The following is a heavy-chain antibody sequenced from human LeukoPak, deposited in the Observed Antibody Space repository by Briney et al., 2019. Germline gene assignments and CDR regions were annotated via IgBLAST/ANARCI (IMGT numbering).Heavy chain of an antibody. CDR1: GFTFNNYG. CDR3: AKGPLRGTAAAIDY. CDR2: ISYDGRNI. D-gene: IGHD2-2*01. J-gene: IGHJ4*02. Sequence: GKSLRLSCAASGFTFNNYGMHWVRQAPGKELEWVAVISYDGRNIHYPDSVKGRFTISRDISTDTLWLQMDSLRTEDTAVYYCAKGPLRGTAAAIDYWGQGTLVTVSS. V-gene: IGHV3-30*18.